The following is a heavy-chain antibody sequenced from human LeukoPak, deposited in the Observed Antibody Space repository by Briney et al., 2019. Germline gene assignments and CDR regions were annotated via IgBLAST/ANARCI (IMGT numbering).Heavy chain of an antibody. CDR2: ICPVVSET. Sequence: VGSLRLSCAPPGFTFNNYAMSWVCQAPRKGLEWVSAICPVVSETYYAHSLRGGFTISRDTIKKTLSLQMSSLRAEDSAVYYCAKRGGYETMAAFDYWGQGTLVTVSS. D-gene: IGHD3-10*01. CDR1: GFTFNNYA. CDR3: AKRGGYETMAAFDY. V-gene: IGHV3-23*01. J-gene: IGHJ4*02.